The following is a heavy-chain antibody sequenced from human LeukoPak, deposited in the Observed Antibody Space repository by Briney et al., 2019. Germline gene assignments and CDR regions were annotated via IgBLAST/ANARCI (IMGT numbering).Heavy chain of an antibody. Sequence: ASVKVSCKASGYTFTSYGISWVRQAPGQGLEWMGWIGAYNGNTNYAQKLQGRVTMTTDTSTSTAYMELRSLRSDDTAVYYCARDPPEYYDFWSGYYGHIRSDYWGQGTLVTVSS. CDR2: IGAYNGNT. D-gene: IGHD3-3*01. CDR3: ARDPPEYYDFWSGYYGHIRSDY. V-gene: IGHV1-18*01. J-gene: IGHJ4*02. CDR1: GYTFTSYG.